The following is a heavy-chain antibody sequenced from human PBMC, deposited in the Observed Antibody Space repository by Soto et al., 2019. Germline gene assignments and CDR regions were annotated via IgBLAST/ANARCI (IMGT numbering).Heavy chain of an antibody. Sequence: QVQLVQSGADVKKPGSSVKVSCKASGGTFSSYAISWVRQAHGQGLEWMGGIIPICGTANYAQKLQGRVKITADESTGTAEMEISSLKADDTAEYDCARLNTQDPQDMEHEGVYFQHWDHATRVAASS. CDR1: GGTFSSYA. D-gene: IGHD2-15*01. J-gene: IGHJ1*01. CDR3: ARLNTQDPQDMEHEGVYFQH. CDR2: IIPICGTA. V-gene: IGHV1-69*01.